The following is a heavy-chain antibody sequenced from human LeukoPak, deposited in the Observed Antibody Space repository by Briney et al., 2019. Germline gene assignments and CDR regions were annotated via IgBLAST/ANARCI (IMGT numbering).Heavy chain of an antibody. J-gene: IGHJ4*02. Sequence: SQTLSLTCTVSGDSISRGRYYWSWVRQPAGKELEWIGRIYASGKTDYNPCTPSLKSRVAMSLDTSKNQVSLYLTSVTAADTAVYYCARVFDDYVWGSYLDYWGQGTLVTVSS. D-gene: IGHD3-16*02. V-gene: IGHV4-61*02. CDR2: IYASGKT. CDR1: GDSISRGRYY. CDR3: ARVFDDYVWGSYLDY.